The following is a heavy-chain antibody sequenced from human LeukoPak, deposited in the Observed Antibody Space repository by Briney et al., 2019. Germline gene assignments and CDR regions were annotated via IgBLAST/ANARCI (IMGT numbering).Heavy chain of an antibody. D-gene: IGHD6-13*01. Sequence: GRSLRLSCAASGFTFDDYAMHWVRQAPGKGLEWVSGISWNSGSIGYADSVKGRFTISRDNAKNSLYLQMNSLRAEDTALYCCAKDYSSLSYYYYGMDVWGQGTTVTVSS. CDR3: AKDYSSLSYYYYGMDV. CDR1: GFTFDDYA. J-gene: IGHJ6*02. V-gene: IGHV3-9*01. CDR2: ISWNSGSI.